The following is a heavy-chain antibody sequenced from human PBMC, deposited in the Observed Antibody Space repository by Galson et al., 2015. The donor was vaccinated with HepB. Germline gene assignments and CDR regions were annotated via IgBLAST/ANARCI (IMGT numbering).Heavy chain of an antibody. CDR3: ARRLVTRRKDAFDI. CDR2: MNPNSGNT. J-gene: IGHJ3*02. V-gene: IGHV1-8*01. CDR1: GYTFTSCD. D-gene: IGHD4-23*01. Sequence: SVKVSCKASGYTFTSCDINWVRRATGQGLEWMGWMNPNSGNTGYAQKFQGRVTMTRNTSISTAYMELSSLRSDDTAVYYCARRLVTRRKDAFDIWGQGTMVTVSS.